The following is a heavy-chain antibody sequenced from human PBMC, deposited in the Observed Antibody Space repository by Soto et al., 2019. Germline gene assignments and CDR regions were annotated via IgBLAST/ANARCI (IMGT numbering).Heavy chain of an antibody. D-gene: IGHD3-22*01. Sequence: VSKKGRGYSSTCYYKNWVRHAPGQGLEWMGIINPSGGSTSYAQKCQGRVTMTRDTSTSTVYMELSSLRSEDTAVYYCARDYYDSSGYSSPGRGMDVWGQGRKVSV. CDR2: INPSGGST. CDR1: GYSSTCYY. CDR3: ARDYYDSSGYSSPGRGMDV. J-gene: IGHJ6*02. V-gene: IGHV1-46*01.